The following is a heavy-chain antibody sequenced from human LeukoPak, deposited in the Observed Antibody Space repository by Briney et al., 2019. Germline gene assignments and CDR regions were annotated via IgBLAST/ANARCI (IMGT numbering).Heavy chain of an antibody. CDR3: ARAAYSSGWYMYYFDY. D-gene: IGHD6-19*01. J-gene: IGHJ4*02. Sequence: SETLSLTCTVSGDSISSRSYYWGWIRQPPGKGLGWIGSLYYSGSTYYNPSLKSRVTISVDTSKNQFSLKLSSVTAADTAVYYCARAAYSSGWYMYYFDYWGQGTLVTVSS. V-gene: IGHV4-39*01. CDR1: GDSISSRSYY. CDR2: LYYSGST.